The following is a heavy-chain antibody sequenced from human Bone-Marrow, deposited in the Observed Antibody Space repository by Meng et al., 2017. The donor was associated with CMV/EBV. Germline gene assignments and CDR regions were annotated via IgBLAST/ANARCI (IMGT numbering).Heavy chain of an antibody. CDR2: IWYDGSNK. CDR3: VRDDYGGLDY. D-gene: IGHD4-23*01. J-gene: IGHJ4*02. Sequence: GESLKISCAASGFTFSNYGMHWVRQAPGKGLEWVAVIWYDGSNKYYTDSVKGRFTISRDNSKNTLYLQMNSLRADDTAVYYCVRDDYGGLDYWGQGTVVTVSS. V-gene: IGHV3-33*01. CDR1: GFTFSNYG.